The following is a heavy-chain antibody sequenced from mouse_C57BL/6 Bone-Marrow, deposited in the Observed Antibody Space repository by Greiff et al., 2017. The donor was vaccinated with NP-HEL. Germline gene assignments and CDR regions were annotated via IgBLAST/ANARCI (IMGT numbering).Heavy chain of an antibody. V-gene: IGHV1-82*01. CDR3: ASSFFAY. CDR2: IYPGDGDT. CDR1: CFALSSSW. Sequence: QVHAKQFGPEPVKPGASAKISCKASCFALSSSWMNWVKQRPGKGLDWIGRIYPGDGDTNYHGKFKGKATQTAYKSYSTAYMQLSSLTSGDSEVYFCASSFFAYWGQGTLVTVSA. D-gene: IGHD1-1*01. J-gene: IGHJ3*01.